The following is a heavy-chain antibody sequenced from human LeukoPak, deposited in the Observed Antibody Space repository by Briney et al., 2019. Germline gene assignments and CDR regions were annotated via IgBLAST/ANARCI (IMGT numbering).Heavy chain of an antibody. CDR2: ISYDGSNK. CDR1: GFTFSSYA. CDR3: AREAFGY. J-gene: IGHJ4*02. Sequence: GGSLRLSCAASGFTFSSYAMHWVRQAPGKGLEWVAVISYDGSNKYYADSVKGRFTISRDNSKNTLYLQMNSLRAEDTAVYYCAREAFGYWGQGTLVTVSS. V-gene: IGHV3-30-3*01.